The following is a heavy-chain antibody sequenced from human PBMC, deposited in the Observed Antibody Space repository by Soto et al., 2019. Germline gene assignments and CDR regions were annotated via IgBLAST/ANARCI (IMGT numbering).Heavy chain of an antibody. D-gene: IGHD3-10*01. CDR3: AKGLGEFSYYGMDV. CDR2: ISGSGGST. Sequence: GGSLRISCAASGFTFSSYAMSWVRQAPGKGLEWVSAISGSGGSTYYADSVKGRFTISRDNSKNTLYLQMNSLRAEDTAVYYCAKGLGEFSYYGMDVWGQGTTVTVSS. V-gene: IGHV3-23*01. CDR1: GFTFSSYA. J-gene: IGHJ6*02.